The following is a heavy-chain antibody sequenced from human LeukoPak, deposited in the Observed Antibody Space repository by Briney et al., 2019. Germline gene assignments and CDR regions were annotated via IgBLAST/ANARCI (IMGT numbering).Heavy chain of an antibody. V-gene: IGHV4-34*01. CDR3: ARAGVVYYGSGSYFGY. D-gene: IGHD3-10*01. Sequence: SETLSLTCAVYGGSFSGYYWSWIRQPPGKGLEWIGEINHSGSTNYNPSLKSRVTISVGTSKNQFSLKLSSVTAADTAVYYCARAGVVYYGSGSYFGYWGQGTLVTVSS. CDR1: GGSFSGYY. CDR2: INHSGST. J-gene: IGHJ4*02.